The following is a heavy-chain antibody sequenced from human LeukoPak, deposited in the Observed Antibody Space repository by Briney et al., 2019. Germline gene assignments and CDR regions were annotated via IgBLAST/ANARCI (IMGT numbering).Heavy chain of an antibody. CDR2: VNREGTTS. V-gene: IGHV3-74*01. Sequence: PGGSLRLSCAASGFTFSTHWMQCVGQVRGKGVVWVSRVNREGTTSAYADSVKGRFTISRDNDKTTLYLPLNSLRVEPTAVYHCARDVDWILFDYWGHGTLVTVSS. D-gene: IGHD3-9*01. J-gene: IGHJ4*01. CDR3: ARDVDWILFDY. CDR1: GFTFSTHW.